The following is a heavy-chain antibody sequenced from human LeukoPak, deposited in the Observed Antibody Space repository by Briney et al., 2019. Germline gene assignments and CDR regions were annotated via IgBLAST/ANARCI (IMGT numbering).Heavy chain of an antibody. Sequence: SQTLSLTCAISGDSVSSNSAAWTWIRQSPSRGLEWLGRTYYRSKWYNENAVSVKGRISINPDTSKNQFSLQLNSVTPEDTAVYYCARDGAIYGGFGYWGQGILVTVSS. CDR1: GDSVSSNSAA. CDR2: TYYRSKWYN. D-gene: IGHD4/OR15-4a*01. V-gene: IGHV6-1*01. CDR3: ARDGAIYGGFGY. J-gene: IGHJ4*02.